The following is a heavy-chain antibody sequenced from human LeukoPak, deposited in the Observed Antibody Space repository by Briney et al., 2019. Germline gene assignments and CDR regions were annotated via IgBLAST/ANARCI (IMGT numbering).Heavy chain of an antibody. V-gene: IGHV3-48*01. CDR2: ISSSSSTI. J-gene: IGHJ4*02. CDR1: GFTFSSYS. Sequence: PGGSLSLSCAASGFTFSSYSMNWVRQAPGKGLEWVSYISSSSSTIYYADSVKGRFTISRDNAKNSLYLQMNSLRAEDTAVYYCARARKKYCSSTSCYDMGFDYWGQGTLVTVSS. CDR3: ARARKKYCSSTSCYDMGFDY. D-gene: IGHD2-2*01.